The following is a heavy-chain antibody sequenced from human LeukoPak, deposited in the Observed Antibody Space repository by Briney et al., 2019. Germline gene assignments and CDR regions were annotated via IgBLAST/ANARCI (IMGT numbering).Heavy chain of an antibody. CDR2: IHYSGNA. Sequence: PSETLSLTCTVSGASISAYSWSWIRQPPGKGLEWIGCIHYSGNAHCNPSLESRVTLSVDTSKNQFSLKLSSVTAADTAVYYCARHGRESRYFDWLLYYIDHWGQGALVTVSS. D-gene: IGHD3-9*01. CDR1: GASISAYS. CDR3: ARHGRESRYFDWLLYYIDH. J-gene: IGHJ4*02. V-gene: IGHV4-59*08.